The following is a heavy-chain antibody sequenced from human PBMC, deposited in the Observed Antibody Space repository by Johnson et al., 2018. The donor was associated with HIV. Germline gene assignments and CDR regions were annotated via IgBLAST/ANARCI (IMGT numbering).Heavy chain of an antibody. J-gene: IGHJ3*02. V-gene: IGHV3-11*04. CDR2: IDSSGSGI. Sequence: QVQMVESGGGLVKPGGSLRLSCAASGFTFSDYYINWIRQAPGKGLEWVSYIDSSGSGIYYADSVKGRFTISRDNAKNSLYLQMHSLRAEDTAVYYCVCLRAWTFDIWGQGTMVTVSS. CDR3: VCLRAWTFDI. D-gene: IGHD3-10*01. CDR1: GFTFSDYY.